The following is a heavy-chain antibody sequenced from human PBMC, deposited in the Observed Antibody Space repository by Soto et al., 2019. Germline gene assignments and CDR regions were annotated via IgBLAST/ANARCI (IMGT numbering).Heavy chain of an antibody. CDR3: AESTDDDLLSVVRYGQDVHN. V-gene: IGHV3-9*01. CDR1: GFTFNDYA. D-gene: IGHD3-9*01. J-gene: IGHJ3*02. CDR2: ISWNSVSI. Sequence: EVQLVESGGGLVQPGKSLRLSCAASGFTFNDYAMHWVRQTPGKGLEWVSGISWNSVSIDYADSVKGRFTVSRDNAKSAMYMQMYSLRIENTGLEYSAESTDDDLLSVVRYGQDVHNCGLGAMVTVSS.